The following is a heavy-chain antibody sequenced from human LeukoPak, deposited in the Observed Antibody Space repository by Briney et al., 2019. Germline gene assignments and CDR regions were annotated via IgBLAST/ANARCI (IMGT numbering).Heavy chain of an antibody. Sequence: PGGSLRLSCAASGFTLSGYSMNWVRQAPGKGLEWVSSISSSSSYIYYADSMKGRFTISRDNAKNSLYLQMNSLRAEDTALYYCARRPVNAPPTHWGQGTLVTVSS. CDR2: ISSSSSYI. J-gene: IGHJ4*02. CDR3: ARRPVNAPPTH. D-gene: IGHD3-22*01. CDR1: GFTLSGYS. V-gene: IGHV3-21*04.